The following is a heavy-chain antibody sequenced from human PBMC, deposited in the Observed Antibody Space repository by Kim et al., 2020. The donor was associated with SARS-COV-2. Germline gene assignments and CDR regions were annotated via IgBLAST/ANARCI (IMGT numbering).Heavy chain of an antibody. CDR3: ARGTRDHSGYDPLFEY. CDR2: IIPIFGTA. D-gene: IGHD5-12*01. J-gene: IGHJ4*02. Sequence: SVKVSCKASGGTFSSYAISWVRQAPGQGLEWMGGIIPIFGTANYAQKFQGRVTITADESTSTAYMELSSLRSEDTAVYYCARGTRDHSGYDPLFEYWGQGTLVTVSS. V-gene: IGHV1-69*13. CDR1: GGTFSSYA.